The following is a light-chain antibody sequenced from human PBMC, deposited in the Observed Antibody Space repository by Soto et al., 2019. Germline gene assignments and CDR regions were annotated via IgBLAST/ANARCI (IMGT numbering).Light chain of an antibody. V-gene: IGLV2-14*01. CDR1: SSDVGGHNS. J-gene: IGLJ2*01. CDR2: DVS. Sequence: QSALTQPASVSGSPGQSITISCTGTSSDVGGHNSVAWYQHNPGKAPKLMIYDVSNRPSGVSSRFSGSKSGNTASLNISGLQAEDEADYYCSSWTSSSTLLFGGGTKLTVL. CDR3: SSWTSSSTLL.